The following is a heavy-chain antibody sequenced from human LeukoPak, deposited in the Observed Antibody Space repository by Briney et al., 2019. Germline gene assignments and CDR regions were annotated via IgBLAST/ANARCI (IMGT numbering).Heavy chain of an antibody. CDR3: ARVSETYYNFWSGSYHQYYYYYMDV. V-gene: IGHV4-39*07. Sequence: PSETLSLTCTVSGGSISSSSYYWGWIRQPPGKGLEWIGSIYYSGSTYYNPSLKSRVTISVDTSKNQFSLKLSSVTAADTAVYYCARVSETYYNFWSGSYHQYYYYYMDVWGKGTTVTVSS. D-gene: IGHD3-3*01. CDR2: IYYSGST. J-gene: IGHJ6*03. CDR1: GGSISSSSYY.